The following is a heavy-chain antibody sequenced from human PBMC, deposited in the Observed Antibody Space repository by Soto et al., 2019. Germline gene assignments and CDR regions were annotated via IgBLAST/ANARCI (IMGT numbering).Heavy chain of an antibody. V-gene: IGHV4-4*02. Sequence: SETLSLTCAVSGGSISSSNWWSWVRQPPGKGLEWIGEIYHSGSTNYNPSLKSRVTISVDKSKNQFSLKLSSVTAADTAVYYCATSAYSSSWYSGEGVWGQGTTVTVSS. CDR3: ATSAYSSSWYSGEGV. CDR1: GGSISSSNW. D-gene: IGHD6-13*01. J-gene: IGHJ6*02. CDR2: IYHSGST.